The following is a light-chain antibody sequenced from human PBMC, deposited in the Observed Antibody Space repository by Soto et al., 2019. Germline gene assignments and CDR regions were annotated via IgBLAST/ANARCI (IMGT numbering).Light chain of an antibody. Sequence: DIQITQSPSSLSASVGDRVTXXXXASQSISSWLVLYEQEPVKAPKLVIYVASSLESGVPSRFTGSGSGREFTLTISSLQPDDFATYFCQQSNSYQLTFGQGTKVDIK. CDR3: QQSNSYQLT. CDR2: VAS. J-gene: IGKJ4*01. CDR1: QSISSW. V-gene: IGKV1-5*01.